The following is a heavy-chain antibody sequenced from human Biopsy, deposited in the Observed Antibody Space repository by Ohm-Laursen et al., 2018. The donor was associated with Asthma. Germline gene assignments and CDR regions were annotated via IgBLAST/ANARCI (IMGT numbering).Heavy chain of an antibody. CDR2: IDPNSGGT. V-gene: IGHV1-2*06. Sequence: VSSVKVSCKASGYPFTDYYVHWVRRAPGQGLEWMGRIDPNSGGTNYAQKFLGRVTMTRDTSVNTAFMVLSRLRSDDTAIYYCARIKIRIGAGTDRYFDLWGRGTLVTVSS. CDR3: ARIKIRIGAGTDRYFDL. J-gene: IGHJ2*01. CDR1: GYPFTDYY. D-gene: IGHD3-16*01.